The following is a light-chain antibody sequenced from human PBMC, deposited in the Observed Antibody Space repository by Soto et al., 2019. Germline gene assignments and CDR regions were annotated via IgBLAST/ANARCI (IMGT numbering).Light chain of an antibody. V-gene: IGKV1-13*02. Sequence: AIQLTQSPSSLSASVGDRVTITCRASQGISSALAWYQQKPGKAPKLLIYDASSFESGVQSRFSGSGSGTDFTLTISSLQPEDFATYYCQQFNSYPQGFTFGPGTKVDIK. CDR2: DAS. J-gene: IGKJ3*01. CDR3: QQFNSYPQGFT. CDR1: QGISSA.